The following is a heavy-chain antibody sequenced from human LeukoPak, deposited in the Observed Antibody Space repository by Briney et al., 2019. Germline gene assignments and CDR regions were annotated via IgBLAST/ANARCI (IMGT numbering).Heavy chain of an antibody. CDR2: IDPNSGGT. V-gene: IGHV1-2*02. Sequence: GASVKVSCKASGYTFTDYYINWVRQAPGQGLEWMGWIDPNSGGTNYAQKFQGRVTMTRDTSISTAYMELSRLRSDDTAVYYCARSIAVAGTGWFDPWGQGTLVTVSS. D-gene: IGHD6-19*01. J-gene: IGHJ5*02. CDR3: ARSIAVAGTGWFDP. CDR1: GYTFTDYY.